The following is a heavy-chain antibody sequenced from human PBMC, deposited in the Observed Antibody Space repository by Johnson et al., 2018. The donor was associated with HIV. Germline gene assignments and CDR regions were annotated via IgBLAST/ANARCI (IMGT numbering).Heavy chain of an antibody. D-gene: IGHD3-10*01. Sequence: EVQLVESGGGLVQPGGSLRLSCGASAFTFSSNDMKWVRQAPGKGLEWVSPISGSDHSTYYADSVRGRFTISRDNSKNTLYLQMTSLRAEDTAVYYCVRGLLWFGELLEAFDIWGQGTMVTVSS. J-gene: IGHJ3*02. CDR1: AFTFSSND. CDR3: VRGLLWFGELLEAFDI. V-gene: IGHV3-23*04. CDR2: ISGSDHST.